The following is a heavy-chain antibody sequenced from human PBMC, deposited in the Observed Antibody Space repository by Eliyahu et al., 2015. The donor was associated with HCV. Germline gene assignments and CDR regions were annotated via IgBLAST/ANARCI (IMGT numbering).Heavy chain of an antibody. CDR3: ASEAHDAFDI. V-gene: IGHV3-30-3*01. J-gene: IGHJ3*02. CDR1: GFXFSSYA. CDR2: ISYDGSNK. Sequence: QVQLVESGGGVVQPGRSLXLSCAAXGFXFSSYAMHWVRQAPGKGLEWVAVISYDGSNKYYADSVKGRFTISRDNSKNTLYLQMNSLRAEDTAVYYCASEAHDAFDIWGQGTMVTVSS.